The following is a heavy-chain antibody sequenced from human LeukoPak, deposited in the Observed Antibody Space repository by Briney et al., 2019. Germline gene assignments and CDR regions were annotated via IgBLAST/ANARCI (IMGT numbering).Heavy chain of an antibody. V-gene: IGHV1-8*02. CDR3: ARGALNYYDSSGYYEAGDY. D-gene: IGHD3-22*01. CDR1: GYTFTSYY. J-gene: IGHJ4*02. Sequence: ASVKVSCKASGYTFTSYYMHWVRQASGQGLEWMGWMNPNSGNTGYAQKFQGRVTMTRNTSISTAYMELSSLRSEDTAVYYCARGALNYYDSSGYYEAGDYWGQGTLVTVSS. CDR2: MNPNSGNT.